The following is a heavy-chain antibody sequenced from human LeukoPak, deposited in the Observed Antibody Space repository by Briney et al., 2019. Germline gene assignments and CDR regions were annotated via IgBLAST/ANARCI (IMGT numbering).Heavy chain of an antibody. J-gene: IGHJ2*01. D-gene: IGHD1-26*01. CDR2: INPNGGRT. V-gene: IGHV1-46*01. CDR3: ARDKESSGSYSYWYFDL. Sequence: ASVKVSCKASENTFTNYYMHWVRQAPGQGLEWLGIINPNGGRTAYAQNFQGRVTMTRDASTTTVYLELSSLRSEDTAVYYCARDKESSGSYSYWYFDLWGRGTLVTVSS. CDR1: ENTFTNYY.